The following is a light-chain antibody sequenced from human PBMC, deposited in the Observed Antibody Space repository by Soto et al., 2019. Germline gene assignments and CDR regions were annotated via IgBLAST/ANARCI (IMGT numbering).Light chain of an antibody. Sequence: QTVLTQPPSASGTPGQRVTISCSGSISNIGSNYVYWYQQLPGTAPKLLIFGNNQRPSGVPDRFSGSKSGTSASLAISGLRSEDEADYYCAAWDDSLSGYVYRTGTKVTVL. CDR3: AAWDDSLSGYV. V-gene: IGLV1-47*02. CDR1: ISNIGSNY. CDR2: GNN. J-gene: IGLJ1*01.